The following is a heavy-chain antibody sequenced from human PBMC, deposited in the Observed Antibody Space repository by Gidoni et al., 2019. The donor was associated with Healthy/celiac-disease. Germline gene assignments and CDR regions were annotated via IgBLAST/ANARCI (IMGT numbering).Heavy chain of an antibody. J-gene: IGHJ4*02. CDR2: IDWDDDK. CDR3: ARTNSSGWYSVGSFDY. V-gene: IGHV2-70*01. D-gene: IGHD6-19*01. CDR1: GFSLSTSGMC. Sequence: QVTLRESGPALVKPTQTLTLTCTFSGFSLSTSGMCVSWIRQPPGKALEWLALIDWDDDKYYSTSLKTRLTIPKDTSKNQVVLTRTNMDPVDTATYYCARTNSSGWYSVGSFDYWGQGTLVTVSS.